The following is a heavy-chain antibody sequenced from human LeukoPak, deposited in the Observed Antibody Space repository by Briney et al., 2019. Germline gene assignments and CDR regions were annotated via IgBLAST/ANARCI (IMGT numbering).Heavy chain of an antibody. V-gene: IGHV3-21*01. CDR3: ARDLHYDILTGYYYYGMDV. J-gene: IGHJ6*02. D-gene: IGHD3-9*01. CDR2: ISSSSSYI. CDR1: GFTFSSYS. Sequence: GGSLRLSCAASGFTFSSYSMNWVRQAPGKGLEWVSSISSSSSYIYYADSVKGRFTISRDNAKNSLYLQMNSLRAEDTAVYYCARDLHYDILTGYYYYGMDVWGQGTTVTVSS.